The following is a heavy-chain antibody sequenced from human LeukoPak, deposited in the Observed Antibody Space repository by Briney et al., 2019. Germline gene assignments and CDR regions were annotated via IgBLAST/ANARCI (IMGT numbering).Heavy chain of an antibody. Sequence: ASVKVSCKASGGTFSSYAISWVRQAPGQGLGWMGGIIPIFGTANYAQKFQGRVTITADESTSTAYMELSSLRSEDTAVYYCARDGTGNFDYWGQGTLVTVSS. J-gene: IGHJ4*02. D-gene: IGHD3-10*01. CDR1: GGTFSSYA. CDR2: IIPIFGTA. V-gene: IGHV1-69*13. CDR3: ARDGTGNFDY.